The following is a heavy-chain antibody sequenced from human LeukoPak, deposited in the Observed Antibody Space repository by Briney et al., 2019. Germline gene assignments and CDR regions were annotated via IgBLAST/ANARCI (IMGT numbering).Heavy chain of an antibody. Sequence: GGSLRLSCAASGFTFSSYSMNWVRQAPGKGLEWVSSISSSSSYIYYADSVKGRVTISRDNAKNSLYLQMNSLRAEDTAVYYCARDSSSSWYYYYYMDVWGKGTTVTVSS. J-gene: IGHJ6*03. D-gene: IGHD6-13*01. CDR2: ISSSSSYI. V-gene: IGHV3-21*01. CDR1: GFTFSSYS. CDR3: ARDSSSSWYYYYYMDV.